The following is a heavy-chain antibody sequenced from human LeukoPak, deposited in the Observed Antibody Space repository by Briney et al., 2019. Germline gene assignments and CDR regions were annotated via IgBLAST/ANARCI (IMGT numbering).Heavy chain of an antibody. CDR1: GGSFSGYY. D-gene: IGHD5-24*01. CDR2: INHGGST. CDR3: ARKREGYNCFDS. J-gene: IGHJ4*02. V-gene: IGHV4-34*01. Sequence: PSETLSLTCAVYGGSFSGYYWTWICRSPGKGLEWIGEINHGGSTNFNASLKSRVTLSVDTSRNQFSLKLDSVTAADTSVYYCARKREGYNCFDSWGQGTLVTVSS.